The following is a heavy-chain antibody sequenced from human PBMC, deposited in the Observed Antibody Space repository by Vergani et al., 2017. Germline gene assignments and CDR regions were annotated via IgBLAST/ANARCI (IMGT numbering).Heavy chain of an antibody. Sequence: EVQLVESGGGLVQPGGSLRLSCAASGFTFGSYAMSWVRQAPGKGLEWVSRLSGGGESTYYADSVKGRFTISRDDSKSIAYLQMSSLKAEDTAVYYCTRDRLDDSYAYFDYWGQGTLVTVSP. V-gene: IGHV3-23*04. CDR2: LSGGGEST. J-gene: IGHJ4*02. CDR3: TRDRLDDSYAYFDY. CDR1: GFTFGSYA. D-gene: IGHD3-16*01.